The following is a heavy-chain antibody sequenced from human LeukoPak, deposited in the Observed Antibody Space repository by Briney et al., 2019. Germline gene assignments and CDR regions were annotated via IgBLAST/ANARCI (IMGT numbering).Heavy chain of an antibody. Sequence: GGSLRLSCAASGFTFSSYWMNWARQAPGKGLEWVASINHNGNVNYYVDSVKGRFTTSRDNSKKTLFLQMNSLRAEDTAIYYCAKYGPQDSGSSHFDYWGQGALVTVSS. CDR1: GFTFSSYW. CDR3: AKYGPQDSGSSHFDY. CDR2: INHNGNVN. V-gene: IGHV3-7*03. D-gene: IGHD1-26*01. J-gene: IGHJ4*02.